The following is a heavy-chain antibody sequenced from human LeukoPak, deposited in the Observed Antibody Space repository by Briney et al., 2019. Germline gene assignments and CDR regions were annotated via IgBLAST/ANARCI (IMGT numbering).Heavy chain of an antibody. CDR2: ISYDGSNK. Sequence: PGRSLRLSCAASGFTFSSYGMHWVRQAPGKGLEWVAVISYDGSNKYYADSVKGRFTISRDNSKNTLYLQMNSLRAEDTAVYYCAKPVTPRIGNTDDYWGQGTPVTVSS. CDR1: GFTFSSYG. J-gene: IGHJ4*02. D-gene: IGHD2/OR15-2a*01. V-gene: IGHV3-30*18. CDR3: AKPVTPRIGNTDDY.